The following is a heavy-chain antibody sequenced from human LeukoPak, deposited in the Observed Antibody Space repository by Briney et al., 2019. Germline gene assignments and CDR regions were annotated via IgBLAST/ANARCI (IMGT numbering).Heavy chain of an antibody. CDR1: GYTFTSYG. D-gene: IGHD3-22*01. CDR3: ASFGDDRGAFDI. Sequence: ASVKVSCKASGYTFTSYGISWVRQAPGQGLEWMGWISAYNGNTNYAQKLQGRVTMTTDASTSTAYMELRSLRSDDTAVYYCASFGDDRGAFDIWGQGTMVTVSS. CDR2: ISAYNGNT. J-gene: IGHJ3*02. V-gene: IGHV1-18*01.